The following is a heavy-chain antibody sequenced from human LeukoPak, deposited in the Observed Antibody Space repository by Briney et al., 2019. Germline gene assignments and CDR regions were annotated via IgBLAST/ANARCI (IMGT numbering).Heavy chain of an antibody. CDR2: INWNGGNT. CDR3: ARTSDGNWFDP. V-gene: IGHV3-20*04. CDR1: GFTLDDYG. J-gene: IGHJ5*02. Sequence: EGSLRLSCAASGFTLDDYGMSWVRQGPGKGLEWVSGINWNGGNTGYADSVKGRFTIFRDNAKNSLCLEMDSLRVEDTALYYCARTSDGNWFDPWGQGTLVTVSS. D-gene: IGHD1-26*01.